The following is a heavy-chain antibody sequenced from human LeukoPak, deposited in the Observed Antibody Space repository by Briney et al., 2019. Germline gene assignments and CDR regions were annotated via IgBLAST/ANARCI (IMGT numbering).Heavy chain of an antibody. Sequence: GGSLRLSCAASGFTFSSYEMNWVRQAPGKGLEWVANIKQDGSEKYYVDSVKGRFTISRDNAKNSLYLQMNSLRAEDTAVYYCARAFVLWFGDDAFDIWGQGTMVTVSS. D-gene: IGHD3-10*01. J-gene: IGHJ3*02. V-gene: IGHV3-7*03. CDR2: IKQDGSEK. CDR1: GFTFSSYE. CDR3: ARAFVLWFGDDAFDI.